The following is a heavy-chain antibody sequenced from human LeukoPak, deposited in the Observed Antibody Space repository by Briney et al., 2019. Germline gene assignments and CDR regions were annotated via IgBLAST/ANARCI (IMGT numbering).Heavy chain of an antibody. CDR1: GYTFTSYG. V-gene: IGHV1-18*01. CDR3: ARDTFVVVPAAMGKHLDY. D-gene: IGHD2-2*01. J-gene: IGHJ4*02. CDR2: ISAYNGNT. Sequence: ASVKVSRKASGYTFTSYGISWVRQAPGQGLEWMGWISAYNGNTNYAQKLQGRVTMTTDTSTSTAYMELRSPRSDDTAVYYCARDTFVVVPAAMGKHLDYWGQGTLVTVSS.